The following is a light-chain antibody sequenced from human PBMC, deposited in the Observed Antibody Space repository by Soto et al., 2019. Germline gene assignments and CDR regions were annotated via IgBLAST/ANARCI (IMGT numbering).Light chain of an antibody. J-gene: IGKJ4*01. V-gene: IGKV1-5*01. CDR1: QSISSC. Sequence: DIQMTQCPSSLSASVGDRVTITCRASQSISSCLAWYQQKPGKAPKLLIFDAYSLESVVPSRFSGSRSGTEVTLTITRLQPDDYATYSCQQYNSYSPLPFGGGTKVDIK. CDR2: DAY. CDR3: QQYNSYSPLP.